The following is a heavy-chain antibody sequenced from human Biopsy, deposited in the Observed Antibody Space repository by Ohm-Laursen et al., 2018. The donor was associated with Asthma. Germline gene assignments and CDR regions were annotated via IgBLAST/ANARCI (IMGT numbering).Heavy chain of an antibody. V-gene: IGHV3-11*06. D-gene: IGHD3-16*02. Sequence: SLRLSCAAFGFSLSDYYMSWIRQAPGKGLEWVSYISWSSSYTNYADSVKGRFTISRDNAKNSLFLQMNSLRAEDTAVYYCARGGSRDLWGTYRYPWDYWGQGTLVTVSS. CDR2: ISWSSSYT. CDR1: GFSLSDYY. CDR3: ARGGSRDLWGTYRYPWDY. J-gene: IGHJ4*02.